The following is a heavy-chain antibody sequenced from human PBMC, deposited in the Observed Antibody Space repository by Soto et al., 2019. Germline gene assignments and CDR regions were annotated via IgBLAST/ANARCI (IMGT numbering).Heavy chain of an antibody. D-gene: IGHD3-22*01. J-gene: IGHJ4*02. Sequence: SETLSLTCTVSGGSISSGGYYWSWIRQHPGKGLEWIGYIYYSGSTYYNPSLKSRVTISVDTSKNQFSLKLSSVTAADTAVYYCARGDYYDSSGPFDYWGQGTLVTVSS. V-gene: IGHV4-31*03. CDR2: IYYSGST. CDR1: GGSISSGGYY. CDR3: ARGDYYDSSGPFDY.